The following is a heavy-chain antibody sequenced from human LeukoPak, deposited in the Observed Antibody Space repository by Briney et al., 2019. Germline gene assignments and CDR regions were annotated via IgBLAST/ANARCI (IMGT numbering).Heavy chain of an antibody. CDR3: ARGGFYYDSSGYLSLDY. V-gene: IGHV1-69*06. Sequence: SVKVSCKASGYTFTSYGISWVRQAPGQGLEWMGGIIPIFGTANYAQKFQGRVTITADKSTSTAYMELSSLRSEDTAVYYCARGGFYYDSSGYLSLDYWGQGTLVTVSS. CDR1: GYTFTSYG. CDR2: IIPIFGTA. J-gene: IGHJ4*02. D-gene: IGHD3-22*01.